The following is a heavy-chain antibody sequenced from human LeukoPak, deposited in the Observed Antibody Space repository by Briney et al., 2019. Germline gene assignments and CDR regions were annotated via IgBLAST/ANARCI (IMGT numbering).Heavy chain of an antibody. Sequence: SVKVSCKASGGTFSSYAISWVRQAPGQGLEWMGRIIPIFGTANYAQKSQGRVTITTDESTSTAYMELSSLRSEDTAVYYCASFGSGSYYNYYYYMDVWGKGTTVTVSS. J-gene: IGHJ6*03. CDR2: IIPIFGTA. CDR3: ASFGSGSYYNYYYYMDV. V-gene: IGHV1-69*05. D-gene: IGHD3-10*01. CDR1: GGTFSSYA.